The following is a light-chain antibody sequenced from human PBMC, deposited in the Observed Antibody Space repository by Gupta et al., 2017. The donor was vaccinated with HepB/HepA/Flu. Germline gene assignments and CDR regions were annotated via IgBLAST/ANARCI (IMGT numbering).Light chain of an antibody. CDR2: ASI. Sequence: DIQMIQSPASLYASIGDRVTVTCRASQNINTYVNWYQQTPGKAPKLLIYASISLQSGVPSRFSGDGSGTYFTLTINRLQPEDFASYYCQQSFSSPVTFGGGTKVE. CDR3: QQSFSSPVT. CDR1: QNINTY. J-gene: IGKJ4*01. V-gene: IGKV1-39*01.